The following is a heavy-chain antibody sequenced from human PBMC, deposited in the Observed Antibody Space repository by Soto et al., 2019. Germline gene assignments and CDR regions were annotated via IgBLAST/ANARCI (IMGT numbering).Heavy chain of an antibody. Sequence: ASVKVSCKASGYTFTSYGISWVRQAPGQGLEWMGWISAYNGNTNYAQKLQGRGTMTTDTSTSTAYMELRSLRSDDTAVHYCARGLVVIPETSLDPWGQGTLVTVSS. CDR1: GYTFTSYG. D-gene: IGHD3-22*01. J-gene: IGHJ5*02. CDR2: ISAYNGNT. CDR3: ARGLVVIPETSLDP. V-gene: IGHV1-18*01.